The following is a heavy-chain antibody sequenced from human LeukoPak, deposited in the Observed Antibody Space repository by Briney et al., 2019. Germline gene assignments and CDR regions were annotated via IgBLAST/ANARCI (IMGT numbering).Heavy chain of an antibody. D-gene: IGHD6-19*01. CDR3: ARSGSDSGWLDY. Sequence: SETLSLTCTVSGGSISSYYWSWIRQPPGKGLEWIGYIYYSGSTNYNPSLKSRVTISVDTSKNQFSLKLSSVTAADTAVYYCARSGSDSGWLDYWGQGTLVTVSS. V-gene: IGHV4-59*01. CDR2: IYYSGST. J-gene: IGHJ4*02. CDR1: GGSISSYY.